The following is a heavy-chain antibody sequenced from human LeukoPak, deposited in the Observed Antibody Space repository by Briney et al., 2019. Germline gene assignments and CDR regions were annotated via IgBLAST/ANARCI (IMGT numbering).Heavy chain of an antibody. CDR3: ARTQSQSGSYRYYFAY. CDR2: IYDIRNT. J-gene: IGHJ4*02. CDR1: GGSVGRRGYY. Sequence: SETLSLTCTVSGGSVGRRGYYWSWIRQPPGGGLEWIGDIYDIRNTNYNPSLKSRVTMSLDPSKNQFSLKLNSVTAADTAVYYCARTQSQSGSYRYYFAYWGQGTLVTVSS. D-gene: IGHD1-26*01. V-gene: IGHV4-61*08.